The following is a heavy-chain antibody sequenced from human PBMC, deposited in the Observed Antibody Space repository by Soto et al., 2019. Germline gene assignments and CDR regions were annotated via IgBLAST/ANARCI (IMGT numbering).Heavy chain of an antibody. Sequence: EEQLLESGGNLVQPGGSQRLSCVASGFTFSNYAMNWVRQAPGKGPEWVSAISGSGGSTYYADSVKGRFTISRDNSKNTLYLQMNSLRAEDTAVYYCAKGYNAKGGAPYYYYYGMDVWGQGTTVTVSS. V-gene: IGHV3-23*01. CDR1: GFTFSNYA. J-gene: IGHJ6*02. CDR2: ISGSGGST. D-gene: IGHD3-16*01. CDR3: AKGYNAKGGAPYYYYYGMDV.